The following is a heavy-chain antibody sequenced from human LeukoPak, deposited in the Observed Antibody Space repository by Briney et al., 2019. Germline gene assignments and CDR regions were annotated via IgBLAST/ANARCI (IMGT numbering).Heavy chain of an antibody. CDR2: ISSSSNTV. CDR3: ARRAMEATSFDY. J-gene: IGHJ4*02. D-gene: IGHD1-26*01. CDR1: GFTFSDYY. V-gene: IGHV3-11*04. Sequence: PGGSLRLSCAASGFTFSDYYMTWVRQAPGKGLEWVSYISSSSNTVYYADSVKGRLSVSRDNAKNSLYLQMNNLRAEDTAVYYCARRAMEATSFDYWGRGTLVTVSS.